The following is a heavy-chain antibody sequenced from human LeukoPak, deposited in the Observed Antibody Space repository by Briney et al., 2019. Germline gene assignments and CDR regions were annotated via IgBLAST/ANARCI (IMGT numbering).Heavy chain of an antibody. CDR3: ARGYSSGWYWFDP. CDR2: IYYSGST. CDR1: GGSISSYY. Sequence: SETLSLTCTVSGGSISSYYWSWIRQPPGKGLEWIGYIYYSGSTNYNPSLKSRVTISVDTSKNQFSLKLSSVAAADTAVYYCARGYSSGWYWFDPWGQGTLVTVSS. J-gene: IGHJ5*02. V-gene: IGHV4-59*01. D-gene: IGHD6-19*01.